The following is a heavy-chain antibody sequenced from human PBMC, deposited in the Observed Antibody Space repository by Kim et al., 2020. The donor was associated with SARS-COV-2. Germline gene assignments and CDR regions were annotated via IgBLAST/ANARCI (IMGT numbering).Heavy chain of an antibody. D-gene: IGHD2-15*01. CDR2: FDPEDGET. J-gene: IGHJ6*02. Sequence: ASVKVSCKVSGYTLTELSMHWVRQAPGKGLEWMGGFDPEDGETIYAQKFQGRVTMTEDTSTDTAYMELSSLRSEDTAVYYCATSGGGGYGMDVWGQGTTVSVSS. CDR1: GYTLTELS. CDR3: ATSGGGGYGMDV. V-gene: IGHV1-24*01.